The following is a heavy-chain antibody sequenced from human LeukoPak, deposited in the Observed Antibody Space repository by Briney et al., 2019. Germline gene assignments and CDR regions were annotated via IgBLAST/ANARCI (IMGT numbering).Heavy chain of an antibody. CDR2: IYSGGST. D-gene: IGHD4-17*01. V-gene: IGHV3-66*01. CDR3: ARIPYGDYPSYFDY. Sequence: RSGGSLRLSCAASEFSVGSNYMTWVRQAPGKGLEWVSLIYSGGSTYYADSVKGRFTISRDNSKNSLYLQMNSLRAEDTAVYYCARIPYGDYPSYFDYWGQGTLVTVSS. CDR1: EFSVGSNY. J-gene: IGHJ4*02.